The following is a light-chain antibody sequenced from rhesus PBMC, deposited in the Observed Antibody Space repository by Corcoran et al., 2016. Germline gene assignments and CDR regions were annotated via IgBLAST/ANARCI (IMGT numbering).Light chain of an antibody. CDR3: LQHKSYPRT. Sequence: GDTVTITCRASQDISRYLNWYQQKPGKAPKLLIYNASNLETGVPSRFSGSGSGTEFTLTISTLQTEDFAAYYCLQHKSYPRTFGQGTKVEIK. CDR1: QDISRY. J-gene: IGKJ1*01. CDR2: NAS. V-gene: IGKV1-28*02.